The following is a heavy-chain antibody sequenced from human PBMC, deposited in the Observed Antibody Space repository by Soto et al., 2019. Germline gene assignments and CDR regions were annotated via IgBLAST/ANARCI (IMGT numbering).Heavy chain of an antibody. J-gene: IGHJ6*03. CDR1: GFTVRGSF. CDR3: ARAKVTPGTYYMGV. D-gene: IGHD4-17*01. CDR2: IYDGGST. Sequence: EVQLLESGGDLVQPEGSLRLSCVVSGFTVRGSFLSWIRQAPGKGLEWVSDIYDGGSTYYADSVKGRFTTSRDISKNTICLQMSPLRAEDTAVYYCARAKVTPGTYYMGVWGNGTTVTVS. V-gene: IGHV3-66*01.